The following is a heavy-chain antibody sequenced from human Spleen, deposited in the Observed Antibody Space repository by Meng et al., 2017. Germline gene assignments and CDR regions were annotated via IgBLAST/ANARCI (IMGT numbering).Heavy chain of an antibody. CDR1: GGSVSSISYY. CDR2: ISYSGST. J-gene: IGHJ4*02. V-gene: IGHV4-61*01. CDR3: ASQEESGWYAYPGY. D-gene: IGHD6-19*01. Sequence: QGLLPESGPGLVRPPETLSLTCTGSGGSVSSISYYWSWIRQPPGRGLELIGDISYSGSTRYNSSLMSRVTISVDTSKNQFSLKLSSVTAADTAVYYCASQEESGWYAYPGYWGQGTLVTVSS.